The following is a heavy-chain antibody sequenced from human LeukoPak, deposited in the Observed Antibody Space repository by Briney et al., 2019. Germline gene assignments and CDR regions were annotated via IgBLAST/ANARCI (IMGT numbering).Heavy chain of an antibody. Sequence: NPSETLSLTCTVSGYSISSGYYWGWIRQPPGKGLEWIGSIYHSGSTHYNPSLKSRVTISVDTSKNQFSLKLSSVTAADTAVYYCARGREITDMVRGVTFDYWGQGTLVTVSS. V-gene: IGHV4-38-2*02. CDR2: IYHSGST. D-gene: IGHD3-10*01. CDR1: GYSISSGYY. CDR3: ARGREITDMVRGVTFDY. J-gene: IGHJ4*02.